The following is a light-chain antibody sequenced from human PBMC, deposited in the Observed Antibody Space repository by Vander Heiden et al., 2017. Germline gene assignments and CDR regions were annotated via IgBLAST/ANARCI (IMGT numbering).Light chain of an antibody. V-gene: IGKV3-11*01. J-gene: IGKJ4*01. CDR1: QCVISY. CDR2: DAS. Sequence: IVLTQSPATLSSSPGEIATLACRPSQCVISYLPSSQLKPGQAPRHLIHDASNGATGIPARFSTSGSGTDFTLTISSLEPEDFAVYYCQQRSNWPLTFGGGTKVEIK. CDR3: QQRSNWPLT.